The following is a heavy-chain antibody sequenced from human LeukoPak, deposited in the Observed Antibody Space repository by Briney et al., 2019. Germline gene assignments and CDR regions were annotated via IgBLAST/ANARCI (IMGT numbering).Heavy chain of an antibody. CDR1: GYKLTNNW. D-gene: IGHD6-13*01. J-gene: IGHJ5*02. CDR3: VRFGLSSSLDH. V-gene: IGHV5-51*01. Sequence: GESLKISCKISGYKLTNNWIGWVRQVPGKGPEWMGLIYPGYSDAKYSPSFQGQVTFSVDASISTAYLQLSGLRASDTAIYYCVRFGLSSSLDHWGQGTLVTVSS. CDR2: IYPGYSDA.